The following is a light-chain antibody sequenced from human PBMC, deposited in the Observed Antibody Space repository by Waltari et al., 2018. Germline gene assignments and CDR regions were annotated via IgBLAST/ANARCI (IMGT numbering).Light chain of an antibody. CDR2: RDK. J-gene: IGLJ3*02. V-gene: IGLV1-47*01. CDR1: RPNLVNNY. CDR3: TVWDDSLSAWV. Sequence: QSVVTQPPSASGTPGQRVTMSCSGGRPNLVNNYVIWYQQVPGTAPRLLIHRDKDRPSGVPDRFSGSKSGTSASLAISGLRSEDEAEYYCTVWDDSLSAWVFGGGTKLTVL.